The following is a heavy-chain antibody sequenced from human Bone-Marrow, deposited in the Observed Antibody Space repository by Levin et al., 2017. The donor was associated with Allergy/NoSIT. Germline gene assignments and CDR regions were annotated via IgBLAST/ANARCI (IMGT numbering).Heavy chain of an antibody. J-gene: IGHJ5*02. CDR3: ARDAELGAQDIMTGAGFDP. CDR2: IYLSGST. V-gene: IGHV4-31*03. CDR1: GGSISSGGYY. D-gene: IGHD3-9*01. Sequence: SETLSLTCSVSGGSISSGGYYWSWIRQRPGKGLEWIGYIYLSGSTYYNPSLKGRATISVDTSKNQISLKLSSVTAADTAVYYCARDAELGAQDIMTGAGFDPWGQGTLVTVSS.